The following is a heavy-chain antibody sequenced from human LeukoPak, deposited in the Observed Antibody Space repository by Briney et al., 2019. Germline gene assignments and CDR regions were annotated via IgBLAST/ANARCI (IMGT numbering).Heavy chain of an antibody. CDR2: INPNSGGT. V-gene: IGHV1-2*02. J-gene: IGHJ4*02. Sequence: GASVKVSCKASGYTFTGYYMHWVRQAPGQGLEWMGWINPNSGGTNYAQKSQGRVTMTRDTSISTAYMELSRLRSDDTAVYYCARETYGSGSYYKYWGQGTLVTVSS. CDR3: ARETYGSGSYYKY. D-gene: IGHD3-10*01. CDR1: GYTFTGYY.